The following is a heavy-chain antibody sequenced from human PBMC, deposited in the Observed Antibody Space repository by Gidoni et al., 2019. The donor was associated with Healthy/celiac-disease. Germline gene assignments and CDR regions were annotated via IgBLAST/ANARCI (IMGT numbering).Heavy chain of an antibody. J-gene: IGHJ5*02. Sequence: EVQLVESGGGLVKPGGSLRLSCAASGFSFSSDSMNWVRQAPGKGLEWVSSISSSSSYIYYADSVKGRFTISRDNAKNSLYLQMNSLRAEDTAVYYCARDLFWVRRWFEFNWFDPWGQGTLVTVSS. CDR3: ARDLFWVRRWFEFNWFDP. D-gene: IGHD3-16*01. V-gene: IGHV3-21*01. CDR1: GFSFSSDS. CDR2: ISSSSSYI.